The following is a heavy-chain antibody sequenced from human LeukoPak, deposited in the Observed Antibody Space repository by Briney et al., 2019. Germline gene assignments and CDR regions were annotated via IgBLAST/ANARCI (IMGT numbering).Heavy chain of an antibody. D-gene: IGHD5-24*01. CDR1: GGSFSGYY. J-gene: IGHJ4*02. V-gene: IGHV4-34*01. CDR2: ITHSGST. CDR3: ASLRAHAYNYGFDY. Sequence: PSETLSLTCAVYGGSFSGYYWSWIRQPPRKGLEWIGEITHSGSTTYNPSLKSRFTISVDTSKNQFSLKLSSVTAADTAVYFCASLRAHAYNYGFDYWGQGALVTVSS.